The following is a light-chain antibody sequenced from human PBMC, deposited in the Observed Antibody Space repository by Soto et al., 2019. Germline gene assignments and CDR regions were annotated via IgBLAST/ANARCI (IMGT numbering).Light chain of an antibody. V-gene: IGKV3-20*01. CDR2: GAS. Sequence: EIVLTQSPGTLSLSPGERATLSYRASQSVSSSYLAWYRQRPGQAPRLLIYGASIRATGIPDRFSGSGSGTDFTLTISRLEPEDFAVFYCQQYGSSPSFGPGTKVDIK. CDR3: QQYGSSPS. J-gene: IGKJ3*01. CDR1: QSVSSSY.